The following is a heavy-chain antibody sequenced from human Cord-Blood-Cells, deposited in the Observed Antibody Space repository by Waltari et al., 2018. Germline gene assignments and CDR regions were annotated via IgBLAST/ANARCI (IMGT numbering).Heavy chain of an antibody. Sequence: QVQLVQSGAEVKKPGSSVKVSCKASGATFSSYAISWVRQAPGQGLEWMGGIIPIFGTANYAQKFQGRVTITADESTSTAYMELSSLRSEDTAVYYCAAGYYYDSSGYYYGMDVWGQGTTVTVSS. V-gene: IGHV1-69*01. CDR1: GATFSSYA. D-gene: IGHD3-22*01. CDR2: IIPIFGTA. J-gene: IGHJ6*02. CDR3: AAGYYYDSSGYYYGMDV.